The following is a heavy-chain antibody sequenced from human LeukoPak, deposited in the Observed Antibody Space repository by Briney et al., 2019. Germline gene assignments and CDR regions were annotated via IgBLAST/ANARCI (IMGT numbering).Heavy chain of an antibody. CDR3: ARDLALDSSYYYYMDV. V-gene: IGHV4-61*02. CDR2: IHISGIT. Sequence: SETLSLTCTVSGGSISSRAYYWNWIRQPAGKGLEWIGRIHISGITNYNPSLKSRVTISMDASKNQLSLKLTSVSAADTAVYYYARDLALDSSYYYYMDVWGKGTTVTVSS. CDR1: GGSISSRAYY. D-gene: IGHD3/OR15-3a*01. J-gene: IGHJ6*03.